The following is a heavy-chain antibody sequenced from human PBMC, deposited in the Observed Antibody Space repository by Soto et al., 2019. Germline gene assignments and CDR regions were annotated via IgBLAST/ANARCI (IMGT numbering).Heavy chain of an antibody. Sequence: ASETLSLTCTVSGGSISSSSYYWGWIRQPPGKGLEWIGSIYYSGSTYYNPSLKSRVTISVDTSKNQFSLKLSSVTAADTAVYYCARLLGIAARPVQFDYWGQGTLVTVSS. CDR3: ARLLGIAARPVQFDY. CDR2: IYYSGST. J-gene: IGHJ4*02. D-gene: IGHD6-6*01. CDR1: GGSISSSSYY. V-gene: IGHV4-39*01.